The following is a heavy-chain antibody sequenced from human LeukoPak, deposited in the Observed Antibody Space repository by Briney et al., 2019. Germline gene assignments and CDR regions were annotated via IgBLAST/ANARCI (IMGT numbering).Heavy chain of an antibody. CDR3: ARWNKQLDAFDI. CDR2: MNPNSGNT. Sequence: AASVKVSCKASGYTFTSYDINWVRQATGQGLEWMGWMNPNSGNTGYAQKFQGRVTMTRNTSISTAYMELSSLRSEDTAVYYCARWNKQLDAFDIWGQGTMVTVSS. CDR1: GYTFTSYD. J-gene: IGHJ3*02. D-gene: IGHD6-13*01. V-gene: IGHV1-8*01.